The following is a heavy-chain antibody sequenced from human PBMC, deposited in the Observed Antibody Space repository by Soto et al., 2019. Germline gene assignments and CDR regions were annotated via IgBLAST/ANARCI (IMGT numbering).Heavy chain of an antibody. D-gene: IGHD3-3*01. CDR1: GGSMSSYY. CDR3: ARGQRFSDWFDP. Sequence: TLSLTCTVSGGSMSSYYWTWIRQPAGKGLERIGRVYSSGGTHYNPSLKSRVTISLDTSKNQFSLRLLSVTDADTAVYYCARGQRFSDWFDPWGQGTLVTVSS. J-gene: IGHJ5*02. V-gene: IGHV4-4*07. CDR2: VYSSGGT.